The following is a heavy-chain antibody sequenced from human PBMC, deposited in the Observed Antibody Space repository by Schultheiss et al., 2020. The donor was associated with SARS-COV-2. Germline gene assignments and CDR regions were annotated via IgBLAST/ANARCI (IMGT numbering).Heavy chain of an antibody. V-gene: IGHV1-2*06. D-gene: IGHD3-10*01. J-gene: IGHJ6*02. Sequence: ASVKVSCKASGGTFSSYAISWVRQAPGQGLEWMGRINPNSGGTNYAQKFQGRVTMTRDTSISTAYMELSRLRSDDTAVYYCASKYLKAPLYYYYGMDVWGQGTTVTVSS. CDR1: GGTFSSYA. CDR3: ASKYLKAPLYYYYGMDV. CDR2: INPNSGGT.